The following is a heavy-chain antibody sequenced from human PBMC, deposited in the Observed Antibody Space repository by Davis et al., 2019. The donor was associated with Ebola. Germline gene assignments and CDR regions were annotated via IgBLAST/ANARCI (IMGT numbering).Heavy chain of an antibody. CDR1: GYTFTSYA. D-gene: IGHD3-10*01. Sequence: ASVKVSCKASGYTFTSYAMHWVRQAPGQRLEWMGWINAGNGNTKYSQKFQGRVTITRDTSASTAYMELSSLRSEDTAVYYCAKPLKMAVRGVINRHDAFDIWGQGTMVTVSS. V-gene: IGHV1-3*01. CDR2: INAGNGNT. J-gene: IGHJ3*02. CDR3: AKPLKMAVRGVINRHDAFDI.